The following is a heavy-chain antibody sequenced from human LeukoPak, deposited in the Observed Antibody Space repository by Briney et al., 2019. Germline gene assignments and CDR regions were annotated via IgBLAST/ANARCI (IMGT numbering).Heavy chain of an antibody. J-gene: IGHJ4*02. CDR3: AGRGWFGELFPANF. V-gene: IGHV3-7*01. CDR2: IKEDGSEK. CDR1: GFNLSNFW. D-gene: IGHD3-10*01. Sequence: GGSLRLSCAASGFNLSNFWMTWVRQAPGKGLERVANIKEDGSEKYYVDSVKGRFTISRDNAKNSLYLQMNSLRAEDTAVYYCAGRGWFGELFPANFWGQGTLVTVSS.